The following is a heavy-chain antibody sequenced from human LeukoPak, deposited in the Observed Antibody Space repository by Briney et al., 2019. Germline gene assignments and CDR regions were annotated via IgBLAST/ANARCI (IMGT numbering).Heavy chain of an antibody. CDR1: GGSISSGGYS. Sequence: PSQTLSLTCAVSGGSISSGGYSWSWIRQPPGKGLEWIGYIYHSGSTYYNPSLKSRVTISVDRSKNQFSLKLSSVTAADTAVYYCAREAKEWSNRQAIDYWGQGTLVTVSS. J-gene: IGHJ4*02. CDR3: AREAKEWSNRQAIDY. CDR2: IYHSGST. D-gene: IGHD3-3*01. V-gene: IGHV4-30-2*01.